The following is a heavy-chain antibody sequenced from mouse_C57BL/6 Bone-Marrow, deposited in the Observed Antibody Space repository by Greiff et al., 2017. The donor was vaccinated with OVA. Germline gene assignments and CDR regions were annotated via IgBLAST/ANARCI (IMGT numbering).Heavy chain of an antibody. CDR2: INSDGGST. D-gene: IGHD1-1*01. J-gene: IGHJ4*01. CDR1: EYEFPSHD. Sequence: EVKLVESGGGLVQPGESLKLSCESNEYEFPSHDMSWVRKTPEKRLALVAAINSDGGSTYYPDTMERRFIISRDNTKKTLYLQMSSLRSEDTALYYCARHLITTVGYYAMDYWGQGTSVTVSS. V-gene: IGHV5-2*01. CDR3: ARHLITTVGYYAMDY.